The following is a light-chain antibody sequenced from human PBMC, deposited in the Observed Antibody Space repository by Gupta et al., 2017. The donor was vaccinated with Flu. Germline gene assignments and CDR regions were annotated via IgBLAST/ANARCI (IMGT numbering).Light chain of an antibody. J-gene: IGKJ4*01. Sequence: IVITQSPATQSVSRWERATLSCRASQSVSINLAWYQQKPAQAPRLLIYGASTRATGIPARFSGSGSGTEFTLTISSLQSEDFAVYYCQQYNNWPPLTFGGGTKVEIK. CDR2: GAS. V-gene: IGKV3-15*01. CDR3: QQYNNWPPLT. CDR1: QSVSIN.